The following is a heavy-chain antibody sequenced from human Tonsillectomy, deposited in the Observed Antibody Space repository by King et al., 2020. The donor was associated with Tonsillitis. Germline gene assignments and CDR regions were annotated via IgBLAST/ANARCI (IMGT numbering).Heavy chain of an antibody. Sequence: QVQLVESGGGLVKPGGSLRLSCAASGFIFSDNHMNWIRQAPGKGLEWISFISRSGSYRYYADSVTGRLTGSRDNAKKSLYLQMDSLRADDTAVYYCARVTTLDYGDYVDYWGQGTLVTVSS. CDR2: ISRSGSYR. D-gene: IGHD4-17*01. V-gene: IGHV3-11*01. CDR1: GFIFSDNH. J-gene: IGHJ4*02. CDR3: ARVTTLDYGDYVDY.